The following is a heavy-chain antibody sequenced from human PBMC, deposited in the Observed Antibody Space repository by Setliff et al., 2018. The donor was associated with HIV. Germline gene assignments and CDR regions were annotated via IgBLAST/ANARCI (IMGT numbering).Heavy chain of an antibody. CDR2: LHYTGTT. D-gene: IGHD2-15*01. V-gene: IGHV4-39*01. CDR1: GASINSGSHN. Sequence: PSETLSLTCTVSGASINSGSHNWGWFRQPPGKGLEWIATLHYTGTTYYNPSLKSRVTISTDTSKNQFSLKMSSVTAADTAVYYCARRIQLRESSGRSCWTFDIWGQGTMVNVSS. J-gene: IGHJ3*02. CDR3: ARRIQLRESSGRSCWTFDI.